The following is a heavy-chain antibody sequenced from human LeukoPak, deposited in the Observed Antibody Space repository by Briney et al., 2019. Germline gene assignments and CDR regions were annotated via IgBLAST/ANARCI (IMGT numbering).Heavy chain of an antibody. CDR1: GGSISSSNYY. CDR2: IYYSGST. D-gene: IGHD6-19*01. Sequence: SETLSLTCTVSGGSISSSNYYWGWIRQPPGKGLEWIGSIYYSGSTYYNPSLKSRVTISVDTSKNQFSLKLSSVTAADTAVYYCARLTVAGNSDVWGKGTTVTISS. CDR3: ARLTVAGNSDV. J-gene: IGHJ6*04. V-gene: IGHV4-39*01.